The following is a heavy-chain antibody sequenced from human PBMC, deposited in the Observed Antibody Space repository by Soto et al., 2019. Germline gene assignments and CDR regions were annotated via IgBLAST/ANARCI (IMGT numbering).Heavy chain of an antibody. CDR1: GYTFTSNG. V-gene: IGHV1-18*01. Sequence: QVRLVQSGAEMKMHGASVKVSCKASGYTFTSNGISWVRQAPGQGLEWMGWISTSKGNTNYAQKLQGRVTMSTDRSTSTAYMELRSLRFDDTAVYYCARDQRRNFDYWGQGTLFTVSS. J-gene: IGHJ4*02. CDR3: ARDQRRNFDY. CDR2: ISTSKGNT.